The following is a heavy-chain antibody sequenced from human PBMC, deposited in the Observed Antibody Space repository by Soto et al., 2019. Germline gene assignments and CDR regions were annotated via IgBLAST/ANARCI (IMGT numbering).Heavy chain of an antibody. D-gene: IGHD3-10*01. Sequence: EVELVESGGGLVKPGGSLTLSCEASGFSFKNAWMNWVRQAPGKGLEWVGRIKNKNDGGTIDYAAFVKGRFTITRGASENTHYLHMDDLKTEGSAGYFCTGLWFGEIYNYWGQGSLVTVSS. CDR2: IKNKNDGGTI. J-gene: IGHJ4*01. V-gene: IGHV3-15*07. CDR1: GFSFKNAW. CDR3: TGLWFGEIYNY.